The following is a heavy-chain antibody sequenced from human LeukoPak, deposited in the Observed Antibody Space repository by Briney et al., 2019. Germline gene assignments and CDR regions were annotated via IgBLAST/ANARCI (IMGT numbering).Heavy chain of an antibody. J-gene: IGHJ4*02. CDR2: ISGGSRSI. Sequence: GGSLRLSCAASGFTFSDYTMNWVRQAPGKGLEWVSSISGGSRSIHYVDSVKGRFTISRDNAKSSLYLQMNSLRAEDTAVYYCARDYFYCGGDCFVDYWGQGTLVTVSS. D-gene: IGHD2-21*02. CDR1: GFTFSDYT. V-gene: IGHV3-21*01. CDR3: ARDYFYCGGDCFVDY.